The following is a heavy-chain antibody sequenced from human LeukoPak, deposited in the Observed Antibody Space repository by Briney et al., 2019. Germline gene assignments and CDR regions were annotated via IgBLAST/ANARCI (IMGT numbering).Heavy chain of an antibody. Sequence: SETLSLTCAVYGGSFSGYYWSWIRQPPGKGLEWIGEINHSGSTNYNPSLKSRVTISVDTPKNQFSLKLSSVTAADTAVYYCARGRYCSSTSCWGAYGMDVWGQGTTVTVSS. CDR2: INHSGST. V-gene: IGHV4-34*01. J-gene: IGHJ6*02. CDR3: ARGRYCSSTSCWGAYGMDV. D-gene: IGHD2-2*01. CDR1: GGSFSGYY.